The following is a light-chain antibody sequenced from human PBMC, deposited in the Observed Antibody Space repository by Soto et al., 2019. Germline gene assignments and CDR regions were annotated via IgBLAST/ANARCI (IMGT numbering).Light chain of an antibody. CDR3: QHRSIWPVS. J-gene: IGKJ5*01. CDR2: DAS. V-gene: IGKV3-11*01. CDR1: QSVNSY. Sequence: ILLTQSPGTLSLSPGERATLSSRASQSVNSYLAWYQQKPGLPPRLLIYDASNRATGIPARFSGSGSGTDFTLIISSLEPEDFAVYYCQHRSIWPVSFGQGTRLEIK.